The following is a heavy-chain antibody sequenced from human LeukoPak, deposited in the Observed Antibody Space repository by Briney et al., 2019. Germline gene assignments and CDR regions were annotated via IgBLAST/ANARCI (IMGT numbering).Heavy chain of an antibody. CDR3: ARGPRLRLAKNFDY. CDR2: INHSGST. Sequence: PSETLSLTCAVYGGSFSGYYWSWIRQPPGKGLEWIGEINHSGSTNYNPSLKSRVTISVDTSKNQFSLKLSSVTAVDTAVYYCARGPRLRLAKNFDYWGQGTLVTVSS. CDR1: GGSFSGYY. J-gene: IGHJ4*02. D-gene: IGHD5-12*01. V-gene: IGHV4-34*01.